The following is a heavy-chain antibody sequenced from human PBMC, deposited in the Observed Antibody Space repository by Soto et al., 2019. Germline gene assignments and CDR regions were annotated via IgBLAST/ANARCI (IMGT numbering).Heavy chain of an antibody. CDR1: GFMFDDYA. J-gene: IGHJ6*02. CDR3: AKCLSSWVESGIDV. Sequence: EVQLVESGGGLVQSGRSLRLSCAASGFMFDDYAMHWVRQAPGKGLEWVSGIGWDGASTGYADSVKGRFTISRDNAKNSLYLQMNCLRAEDTALYYCAKCLSSWVESGIDVWGQGTTVTVSS. CDR2: IGWDGAST. V-gene: IGHV3-9*01.